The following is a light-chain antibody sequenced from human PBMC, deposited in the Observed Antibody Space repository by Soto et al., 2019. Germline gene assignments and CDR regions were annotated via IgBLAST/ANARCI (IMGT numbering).Light chain of an antibody. CDR2: GAS. V-gene: IGKV3-15*01. CDR3: QQCSDWPLFT. Sequence: EIVMTQSPATLSVSPGERVTLSCRASQSVSSYLAWYQHKPGQPPRLLIYGASTRATNIPARFSGSGSGTDFTLTISNLQPEAFAVYFCQQCSDWPLFTFGQGTRLEIK. CDR1: QSVSSY. J-gene: IGKJ5*01.